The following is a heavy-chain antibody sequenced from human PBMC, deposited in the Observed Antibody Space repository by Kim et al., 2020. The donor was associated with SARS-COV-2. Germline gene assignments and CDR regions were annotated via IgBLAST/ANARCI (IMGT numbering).Heavy chain of an antibody. J-gene: IGHJ6*02. Sequence: SVKVSCTASGGTLSKYALNWVRQAPGQGLEWMGGINPYVGKAAYTQQFQGRVTITADESTSTVYMELTSLRPEDTAVYYCARANTVTNYPYYFYYGMDVWGAGTTVTVSS. CDR2: INPYVGKA. CDR3: ARANTVTNYPYYFYYGMDV. CDR1: GGTLSKYA. V-gene: IGHV1-69*13. D-gene: IGHD4-4*01.